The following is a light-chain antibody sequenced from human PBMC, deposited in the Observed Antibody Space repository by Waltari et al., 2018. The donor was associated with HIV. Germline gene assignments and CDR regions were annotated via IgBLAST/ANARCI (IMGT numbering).Light chain of an antibody. J-gene: IGKJ5*01. Sequence: EIVLTQSPATLSLSPGERATLSCRASQGVGNYLAWYQQKPGQAPRLLMYGASSRATVIPARFSGIGSGTDFTLTISSLEPGDFGVYYCQQRSNWPISFGQGTRLEIK. CDR2: GAS. V-gene: IGKV3-11*01. CDR3: QQRSNWPIS. CDR1: QGVGNY.